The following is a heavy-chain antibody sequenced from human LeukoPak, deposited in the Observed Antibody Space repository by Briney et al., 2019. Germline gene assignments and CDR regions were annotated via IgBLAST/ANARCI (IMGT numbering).Heavy chain of an antibody. J-gene: IGHJ4*02. CDR1: GGSISSYY. D-gene: IGHD3-22*01. CDR3: ARVRRPRGSGTYYYDSSGYYWDY. Sequence: SETLSLTCTVSGGSISSYYWSWIRQPPGKGLEWIGYIYYSGSTNYNPSLKSRVTISVDTSKNRFSLKLSSVTAADTAMYYCARVRRPRGSGTYYYDSSGYYWDYWGQGTLVTVSS. CDR2: IYYSGST. V-gene: IGHV4-59*01.